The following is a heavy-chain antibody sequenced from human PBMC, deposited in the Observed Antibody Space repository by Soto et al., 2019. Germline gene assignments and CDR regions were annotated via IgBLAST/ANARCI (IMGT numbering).Heavy chain of an antibody. J-gene: IGHJ1*01. CDR3: SRWMSGAVPGSFGY. D-gene: IGHD2-15*01. V-gene: IGHV3-30-3*01. Sequence: QVQLVESGGRVVQPGGSLRLSCAASGFMFSRYAIHWVRQAPGKGLEWVAVISKDGSVNYYADSVRGRFSISRDKSKNTVNLDMNGIRDDDTDVFYWSRWMSGAVPGSFGYWGQGTLVTVSS. CDR2: ISKDGSVN. CDR1: GFMFSRYA.